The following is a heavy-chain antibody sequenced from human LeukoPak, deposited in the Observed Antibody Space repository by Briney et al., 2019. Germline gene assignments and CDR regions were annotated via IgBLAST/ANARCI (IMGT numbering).Heavy chain of an antibody. Sequence: ASVKVSCKASGYTFTGYYMHWVRQAPGQGLEWMGWINPNSGGTNYAQKFQGRVTKTRDTSISTAYMELSRLRSDDTAVCYCARIITVVTKLYAFDIWGQGTMVTVPS. D-gene: IGHD2-15*01. CDR3: ARIITVVTKLYAFDI. CDR1: GYTFTGYY. V-gene: IGHV1-2*02. J-gene: IGHJ3*02. CDR2: INPNSGGT.